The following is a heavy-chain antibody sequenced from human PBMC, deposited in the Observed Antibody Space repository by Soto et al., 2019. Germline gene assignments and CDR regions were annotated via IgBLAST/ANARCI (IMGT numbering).Heavy chain of an antibody. CDR3: ARDHPFIVATMAIDF. J-gene: IGHJ4*02. CDR1: GYTFSNYG. D-gene: IGHD5-12*01. V-gene: IGHV1-18*01. Sequence: QVQMAQSGGEVKKLGASLKVSCKACGYTFSNYGISGVRQAPGQGPEWMGWISPYNCHTISAQKFRERMSMTTDRATATAYMALRSLRTADTAVYYCARDHPFIVATMAIDFWGQATLVSVSS. CDR2: ISPYNCHT.